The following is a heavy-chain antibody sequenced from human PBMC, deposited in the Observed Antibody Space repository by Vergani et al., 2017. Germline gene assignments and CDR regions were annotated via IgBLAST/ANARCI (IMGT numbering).Heavy chain of an antibody. V-gene: IGHV4-61*10. D-gene: IGHD2-2*01. Sequence: QVQLQESGPGLVKPSETLSLTCTVSGGSVSSGSYYWSWIRQPAGKGLEWIGYIYYSGRTNYNPSLKSRVTIAVDTSKNQFSLNLSSVTAAETAVYYCARTAPAADYYYYYYYMDVWGKGTTVTVSS. CDR2: IYYSGRT. CDR1: GGSVSSGSYY. J-gene: IGHJ6*03. CDR3: ARTAPAADYYYYYYYMDV.